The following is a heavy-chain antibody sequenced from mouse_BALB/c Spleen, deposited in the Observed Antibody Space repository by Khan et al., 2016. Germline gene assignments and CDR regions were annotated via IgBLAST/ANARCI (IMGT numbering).Heavy chain of an antibody. Sequence: QVQLQQSGAELAKPGASVKMSCKASGYTFTSYWMHWVKQRPGQGLEWIGYINPSTGYTEYNQKFKDKATLTAEKSSSTAYMQLSSLTSEDSAVYYCARRGTGTGYFDVWCAGTTVTVSS. D-gene: IGHD4-1*01. CDR1: GYTFTSYW. V-gene: IGHV1-7*01. CDR2: INPSTGYT. J-gene: IGHJ1*01. CDR3: ARRGTGTGYFDV.